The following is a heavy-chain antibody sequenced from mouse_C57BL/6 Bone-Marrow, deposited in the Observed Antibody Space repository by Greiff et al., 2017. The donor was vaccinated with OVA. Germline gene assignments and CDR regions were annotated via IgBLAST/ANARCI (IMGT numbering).Heavy chain of an antibody. CDR2: ISDGGSYT. Sequence: EVKLVESGGGLVKPGGSLKLSCAASGFTFSSYAMSWVRQTPEKRLEWVATISDGGSYTYYPDNVKGRFPISRDNAKNNLYLQMSHLKSEDTAMYYCARDEGFYYYGSSALGFAYWGQGTLVTVSA. J-gene: IGHJ3*01. CDR3: ARDEGFYYYGSSALGFAY. V-gene: IGHV5-4*01. CDR1: GFTFSSYA. D-gene: IGHD1-1*01.